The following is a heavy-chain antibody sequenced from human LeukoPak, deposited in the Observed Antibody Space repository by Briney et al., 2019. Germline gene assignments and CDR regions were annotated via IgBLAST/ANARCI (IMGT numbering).Heavy chain of an antibody. CDR3: ARRITSDY. CDR1: GYTFTNYD. Sequence: RRASVKVSCKASGYTFTNYDINWVRQATGQGLEWMGWLNPHSGNTGYAQKFQGRVTMTRNTSISTAYMELSSLRSDDTAVYYCARRITSDYWGQGSLVTVSS. D-gene: IGHD3-10*01. J-gene: IGHJ4*02. V-gene: IGHV1-8*01. CDR2: LNPHSGNT.